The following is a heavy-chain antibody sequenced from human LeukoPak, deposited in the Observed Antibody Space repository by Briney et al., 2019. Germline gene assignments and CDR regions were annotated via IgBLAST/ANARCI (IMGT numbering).Heavy chain of an antibody. CDR1: GFTFSSCW. D-gene: IGHD7-27*01. CDR3: ARDLGNSFTLVDS. V-gene: IGHV3-74*01. J-gene: IGHJ4*02. CDR2: INGDGSST. Sequence: PGGSLRLSCAASGFTFSSCWRHWVRQAPGKGLVWVSRINGDGSSTSYADSVKGRFTISRDNAKNTLYVQMNSLRAEDTAVYYCARDLGNSFTLVDSWGQGTLVTVSS.